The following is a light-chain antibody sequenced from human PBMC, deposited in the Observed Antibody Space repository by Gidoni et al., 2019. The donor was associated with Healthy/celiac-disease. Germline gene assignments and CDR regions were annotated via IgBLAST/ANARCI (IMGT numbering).Light chain of an antibody. V-gene: IGKV3-20*01. CDR1: QSVSSSY. CDR2: GAS. Sequence: IVLPQSPGTLSLSPGERATLSCRASQSVSSSYLAWYQQKPGQAPRRLIYGASSRATGSPDRFSGSGSGTDFTLTISRLEPEDLAVYYCQQYGSSPFTFXPXTKVDIK. CDR3: QQYGSSPFT. J-gene: IGKJ3*01.